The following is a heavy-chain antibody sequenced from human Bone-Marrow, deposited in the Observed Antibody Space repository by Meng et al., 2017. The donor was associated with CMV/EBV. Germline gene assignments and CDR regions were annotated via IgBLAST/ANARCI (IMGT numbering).Heavy chain of an antibody. J-gene: IGHJ6*02. CDR2: ISYDGSNK. Sequence: GESLKISCAASGFAFSSYAMHWVRQAPGKGLEWVTVISYDGSNKYYADSVEGRFTISRDNSKNTLYLQMNSLRAEDTAVYYCARRHCGGNCFTYAMDVWGQGTTVTVS. D-gene: IGHD2-21*01. CDR3: ARRHCGGNCFTYAMDV. CDR1: GFAFSSYA. V-gene: IGHV3-30*04.